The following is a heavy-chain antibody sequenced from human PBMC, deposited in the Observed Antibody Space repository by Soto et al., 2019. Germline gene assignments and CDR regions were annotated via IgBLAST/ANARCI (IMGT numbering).Heavy chain of an antibody. CDR3: AREVIPGREDEFDY. CDR1: GFTFSNYA. Sequence: QVQLVESGGGVVRPGTSLRLSCATSGFTFSNYALHWVRQAPGKGLEWVAVVSDDGSRKNYADSVQGRFIVSRDNSRRTMYLEMSSLRREDTALYYCAREVIPGREDEFDYWGQGTLVSVSS. V-gene: IGHV3-30*11. D-gene: IGHD2-2*01. J-gene: IGHJ4*02. CDR2: VSDDGSRK.